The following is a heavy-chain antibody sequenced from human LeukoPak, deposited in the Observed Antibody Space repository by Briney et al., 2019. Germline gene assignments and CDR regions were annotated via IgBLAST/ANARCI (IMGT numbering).Heavy chain of an antibody. J-gene: IGHJ4*02. D-gene: IGHD5-12*01. CDR2: ISSSSSYI. CDR3: ARDRGRYSGYDLGY. V-gene: IGHV3-21*01. CDR1: EFTFSSYW. Sequence: PGGSLRLSCAASEFTFSSYWMHWVRQAPGKGLEWVSSISSSSSYIYYADSVKGRFTISRDNAKNSLYLQMNSLRAEDTAVYYCARDRGRYSGYDLGYWGQGTLVTVSS.